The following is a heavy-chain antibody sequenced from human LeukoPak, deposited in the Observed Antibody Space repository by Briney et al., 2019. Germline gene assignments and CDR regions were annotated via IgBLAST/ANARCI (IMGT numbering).Heavy chain of an antibody. CDR1: GYTFTDYY. CDR2: INPNSGGT. D-gene: IGHD5-12*01. Sequence: ASAKVSCKASGYTFTDYYIHWVRQAPGQGLEWMGWINPNSGGTNYAQKFQGRVTMTRVTFINTAYMEMSRLRSDDTAIYYCASVYSGYDLAQLDYWGQGTLVTVSS. CDR3: ASVYSGYDLAQLDY. J-gene: IGHJ4*02. V-gene: IGHV1-2*02.